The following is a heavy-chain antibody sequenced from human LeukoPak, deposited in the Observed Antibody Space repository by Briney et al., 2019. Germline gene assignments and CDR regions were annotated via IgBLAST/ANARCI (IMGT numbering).Heavy chain of an antibody. D-gene: IGHD3-3*01. J-gene: IGHJ4*02. CDR2: IIPIFGTA. Sequence: ASVNVSCKASGGTFSSYAISWVRQAPGQGLEWMGGIIPIFGTANYAQKFQGRVTITADESTSTAYMELSSLRSEDTAVYYCARGPNFWSGYFDYWGQGTLVTVSS. CDR3: ARGPNFWSGYFDY. CDR1: GGTFSSYA. V-gene: IGHV1-69*13.